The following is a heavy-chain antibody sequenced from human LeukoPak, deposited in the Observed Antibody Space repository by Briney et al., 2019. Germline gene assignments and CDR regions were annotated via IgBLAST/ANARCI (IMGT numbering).Heavy chain of an antibody. CDR2: INHSGST. Sequence: KPSETLSLTCAVYGGSFRGYYWSWIRQPPGKGLEWIGEINHSGSTNYNPSLKSRVTISVDTSKNQFSLKLSSVTATDTAVYYCARVVRTYYYDSSGPPGWFDPWGQGTLVTVSS. D-gene: IGHD3-22*01. J-gene: IGHJ5*02. CDR1: GGSFRGYY. CDR3: ARVVRTYYYDSSGPPGWFDP. V-gene: IGHV4-34*01.